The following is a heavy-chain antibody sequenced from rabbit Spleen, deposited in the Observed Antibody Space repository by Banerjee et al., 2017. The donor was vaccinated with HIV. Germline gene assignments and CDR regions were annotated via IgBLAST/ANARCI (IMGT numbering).Heavy chain of an antibody. CDR3: ARGGVGFHGYTYSTALGLDL. Sequence: QEQLEESGGGLVKPEGSLTLTCKASGFSFSDRDVMCWVRQAPGKGLEWIACINTATGKGVYASWAKGRFTISRTSSTTVTLQMTSLTAADTATYLCARGGVGFHGYTYSTALGLDLWGPGTLVTV. CDR1: GFSFSDRDV. J-gene: IGHJ4*01. D-gene: IGHD6-1*01. CDR2: INTATGKG. V-gene: IGHV1S45*01.